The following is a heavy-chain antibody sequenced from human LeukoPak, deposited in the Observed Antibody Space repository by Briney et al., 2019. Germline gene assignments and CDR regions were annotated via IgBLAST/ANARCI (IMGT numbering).Heavy chain of an antibody. Sequence: GGSLRLSCVASGFTFSTYWITWVRQAPGKGLEWVANIKQDGSEKYYVDSVKGRFTISRDNAKNSLSLQMNSLRAEDTAVYYCARDRQTFYDYVGGNYRFYFDYWGQGTLVTVSS. CDR2: IKQDGSEK. CDR1: GFTFSTYW. J-gene: IGHJ4*02. D-gene: IGHD3-16*02. V-gene: IGHV3-7*03. CDR3: ARDRQTFYDYVGGNYRFYFDY.